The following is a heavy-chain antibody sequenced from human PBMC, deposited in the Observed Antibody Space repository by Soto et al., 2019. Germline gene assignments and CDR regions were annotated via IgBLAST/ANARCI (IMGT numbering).Heavy chain of an antibody. V-gene: IGHV3-23*01. D-gene: IGHD1-26*01. CDR3: AKSGFADLEY. CDR1: GFAFSTYA. J-gene: IGHJ4*02. Sequence: EVKLLESGGGLVQPGGSLRLSCAASGFAFSTYAMTWVRQAPGKGLEWVSTVSGGGDHTYYADSVKGRSTVSRDASKNTLYLHMDSLRREDTAVYYCAKSGFADLEYWGQGALVTVSS. CDR2: VSGGGDHT.